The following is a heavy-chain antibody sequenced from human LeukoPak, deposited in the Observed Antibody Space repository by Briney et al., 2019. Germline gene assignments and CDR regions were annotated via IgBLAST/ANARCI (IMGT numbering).Heavy chain of an antibody. D-gene: IGHD3-3*01. V-gene: IGHV1-18*01. CDR1: GYTFTSYG. J-gene: IGHJ4*02. CDR2: ISAYNGNT. CDR3: ARVATIFGVVIIKEGLFDY. Sequence: ASVKVSCKASGYTFTSYGISWVRQAPGQGLEWMGWISAYNGNTNYAQKLQGRVTMTTDTSTSTAYMELRSLRSDDTAVYYCARVATIFGVVIIKEGLFDYWDQGTLVTVSS.